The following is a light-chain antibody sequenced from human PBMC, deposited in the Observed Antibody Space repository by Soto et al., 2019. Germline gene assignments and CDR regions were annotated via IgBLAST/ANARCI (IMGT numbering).Light chain of an antibody. Sequence: QSALTQPASVSGSPGQSITNSCTGTSSDVGGYDYVSWYQLHPGKAPKLMVFEVSNRPSGVSYRFSGSKSGNTASLTISGLQAEDEADYFCSSYSISTAYLFGTGTKLTVL. CDR3: SSYSISTAYL. V-gene: IGLV2-14*01. CDR1: SSDVGGYDY. CDR2: EVS. J-gene: IGLJ1*01.